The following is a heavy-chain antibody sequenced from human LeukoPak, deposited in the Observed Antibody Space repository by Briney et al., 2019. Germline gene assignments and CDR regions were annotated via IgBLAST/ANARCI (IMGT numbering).Heavy chain of an antibody. J-gene: IGHJ3*02. CDR3: ARVGAAAGTAFDI. CDR2: INPNSGGT. CDR1: GYTFTGYY. D-gene: IGHD6-13*01. V-gene: IGHV1-2*06. Sequence: ASVKVSCKASGYTFTGYYMHWVRQAPGQGLEWMGRINPNSGGTNYAQKFQGRVTMTRDTSINTAYMELSRLRSDDTAVYYCARVGAAAGTAFDIWGQGTMVTVSS.